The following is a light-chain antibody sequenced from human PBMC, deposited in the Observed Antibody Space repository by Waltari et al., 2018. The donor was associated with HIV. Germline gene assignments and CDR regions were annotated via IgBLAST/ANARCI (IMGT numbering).Light chain of an antibody. CDR1: QSIGTS. CDR2: AAS. Sequence: DIQMTQSPSSLSASVGDRVTITCRASQSIGTSLNWYQQRPGKAPALLIYAASGLQSGVPSRFSGNGSETDFTLTVSSVQAEDFATYYCLQCYSTPWTFGQGTRVEI. CDR3: LQCYSTPWT. V-gene: IGKV1-39*01. J-gene: IGKJ1*01.